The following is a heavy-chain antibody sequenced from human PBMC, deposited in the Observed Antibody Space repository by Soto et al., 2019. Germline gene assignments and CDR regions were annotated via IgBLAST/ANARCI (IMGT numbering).Heavy chain of an antibody. D-gene: IGHD3-16*01. Sequence: PSETLSLTCTVSGGSISSYYWSWIRQPPGKGLEWIGYIYYSGSTNYNPSLKSRVTISVDTSKNQFSLKLSSVTAADTAVYYCAREGALGGAFDIWGQGTMVTVS. CDR1: GGSISSYY. CDR3: AREGALGGAFDI. CDR2: IYYSGST. J-gene: IGHJ3*02. V-gene: IGHV4-59*01.